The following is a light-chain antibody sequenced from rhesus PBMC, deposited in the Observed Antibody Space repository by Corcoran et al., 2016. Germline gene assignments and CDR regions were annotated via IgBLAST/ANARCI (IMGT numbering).Light chain of an antibody. Sequence: DIQMTQSPSSLSTSVGDRVTVSCRASQGINKGLSWYQQKPGKAPTLLIYAASNLQTGVSFRFSGSGSGTDYTLTISSLQPGDVATYYCLQTYAVPYSFGQGTRVEIK. CDR1: QGINKG. CDR2: AAS. CDR3: LQTYAVPYS. V-gene: IGKV1-94*01. J-gene: IGKJ2*01.